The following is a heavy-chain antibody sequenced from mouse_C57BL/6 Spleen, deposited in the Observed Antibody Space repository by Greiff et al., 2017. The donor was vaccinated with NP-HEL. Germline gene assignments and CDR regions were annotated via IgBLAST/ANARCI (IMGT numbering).Heavy chain of an antibody. D-gene: IGHD1-1*01. Sequence: VKLMESGAELVKPGASVKISCKASGYTFADYYINWVKQRPGQGLEWIGKIGPGSGSTYYNEKFKGKATLTADKSSSTAYMQLSSLTSEDSAVYFCARPTVEPYWYFDVWGTGTTVTVSS. CDR1: GYTFADYY. CDR3: ARPTVEPYWYFDV. V-gene: IGHV1-77*01. CDR2: IGPGSGST. J-gene: IGHJ1*03.